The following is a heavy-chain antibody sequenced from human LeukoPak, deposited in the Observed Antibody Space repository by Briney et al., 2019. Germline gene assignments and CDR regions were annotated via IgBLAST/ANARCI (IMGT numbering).Heavy chain of an antibody. CDR1: GFTFSSYS. CDR2: ISSSSSYI. Sequence: GGSLRLSCAASGFTFSSYSMNWVRQAPGKGLEWVSSISSSSSYIYYADSVKGRFTISRDNAKNSLYLQMNSLRAEDTAVYYCARELVVVAADDAFDIWGQGTMVTVSS. V-gene: IGHV3-21*01. CDR3: ARELVVVAADDAFDI. J-gene: IGHJ3*02. D-gene: IGHD2-15*01.